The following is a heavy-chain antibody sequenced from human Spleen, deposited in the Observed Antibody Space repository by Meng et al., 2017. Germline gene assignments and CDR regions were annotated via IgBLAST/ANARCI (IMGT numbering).Heavy chain of an antibody. D-gene: IGHD6-13*01. CDR1: GGSISSYY. V-gene: IGHV4-59*01. J-gene: IGHJ2*01. Sequence: QLQLQESGPGLVKPSETLSLTCTVSGGSISSYYLSWIRQPPGKGLEWIGNIYYSGSTKYNPSLKSRVTISVDTSKNQFSLKLSSVTAADTAVYYCARDLGSSADWYFDLWGRGTLVTVSS. CDR2: IYYSGST. CDR3: ARDLGSSADWYFDL.